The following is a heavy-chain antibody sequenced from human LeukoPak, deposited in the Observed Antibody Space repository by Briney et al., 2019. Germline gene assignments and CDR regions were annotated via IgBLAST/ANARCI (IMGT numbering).Heavy chain of an antibody. J-gene: IGHJ6*03. CDR3: ARDQVLTMVRGVTDYYYYYYMDV. V-gene: IGHV4-4*07. D-gene: IGHD3-10*01. Sequence: SETLFLTCTVSGGSISSYYWCWIRQPAAKGLEWIGRIYTSGSTNYNPSLKSRVTMSVDTSNHQFCLKLSSVTAADTAVYYCARDQVLTMVRGVTDYYYYYYMDVWGKGTTVTVSS. CDR2: IYTSGST. CDR1: GGSISSYY.